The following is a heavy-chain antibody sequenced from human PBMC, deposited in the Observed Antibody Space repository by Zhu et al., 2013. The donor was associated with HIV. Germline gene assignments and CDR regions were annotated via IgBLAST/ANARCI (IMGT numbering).Heavy chain of an antibody. CDR1: RDTFTSYV. CDR2: FIPLFDRT. Sequence: QVQLVQSGAEVKKPGSSVKVSCKAPRDTFTSYVISWVRQAPGQGLEWMGGFIPLFDRTNYAQKFQDRLTFTADESTSTLYMELRSLKSEDTAVYYCARGGKIAVDPTVDVWGRGDHGHRLL. V-gene: IGHV1-69*12. CDR3: ARGGKIAVDPTVDV. D-gene: IGHD2-2*01. J-gene: IGHJ6*02.